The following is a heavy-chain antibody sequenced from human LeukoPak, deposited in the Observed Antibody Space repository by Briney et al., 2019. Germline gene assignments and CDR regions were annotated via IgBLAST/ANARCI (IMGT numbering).Heavy chain of an antibody. CDR3: ATYRQVLLPFES. CDR1: GFTFSSYA. D-gene: IGHD2-8*02. Sequence: GGSLRLSCAASGFTFSSYAMSWVRQAPGKELEWVSSIFPSGVEILYAESVRGRFTISRDNSKSTLSLQMNSLRAEDTAIYYCATYRQVLLPFESWGQGTLVTVSS. CDR2: IFPSGVEI. J-gene: IGHJ4*02. V-gene: IGHV3-23*01.